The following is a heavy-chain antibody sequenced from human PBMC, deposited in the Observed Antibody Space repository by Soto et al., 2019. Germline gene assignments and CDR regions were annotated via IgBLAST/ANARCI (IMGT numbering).Heavy chain of an antibody. CDR2: IIPIFGTA. D-gene: IGHD6-13*01. Sequence: QVQLVQSGAEVKKPGSSVKVSCKASGGTFSSYAISWVRQAPGQGLEWMGGIIPIFGTANYAQKFQGRVTITADESTSTAYMELSRLRSEDTAVYYCSRETIAAAGDPFDPWGKGTLVTVSS. CDR3: SRETIAAAGDPFDP. J-gene: IGHJ5*02. CDR1: GGTFSSYA. V-gene: IGHV1-69*12.